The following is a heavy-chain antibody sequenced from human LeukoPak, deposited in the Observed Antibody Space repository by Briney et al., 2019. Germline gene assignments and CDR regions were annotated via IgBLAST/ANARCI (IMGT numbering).Heavy chain of an antibody. CDR1: GYSFTSYW. CDR3: ARGVPGFCSSTSCSAKYSHYFMDV. D-gene: IGHD2-2*01. Sequence: GESLKISCKGSGYSFTSYWIGWVRQMPGKGLEWMAIIYPGDSDSRYNPSFQAQVTISADKSITTAYLHWSSLKASDTAIYYCARGVPGFCSSTSCSAKYSHYFMDVWGKGTAVTVSS. V-gene: IGHV5-51*01. CDR2: IYPGDSDS. J-gene: IGHJ6*03.